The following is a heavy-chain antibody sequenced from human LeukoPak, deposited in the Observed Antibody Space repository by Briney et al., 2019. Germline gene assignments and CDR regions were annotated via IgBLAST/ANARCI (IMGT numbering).Heavy chain of an antibody. CDR2: INQDGSEK. CDR1: GFTFSSYW. Sequence: GGSLRLSCAASGFTFSSYWMSWVRQAPGKGLEWVANINQDGSEKYYVDSVKGRFTISRDNPRNTLYMQMNSLRDEDTALYYCAIMHGYYDGSGYWVQWGQGTLVTVSS. D-gene: IGHD3-22*01. J-gene: IGHJ4*02. V-gene: IGHV3-7*03. CDR3: AIMHGYYDGSGYWVQ.